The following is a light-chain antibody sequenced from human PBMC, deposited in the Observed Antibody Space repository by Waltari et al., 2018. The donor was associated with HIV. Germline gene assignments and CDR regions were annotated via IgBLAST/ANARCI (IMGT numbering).Light chain of an antibody. Sequence: QSVLTQPPSVSGAPGQRVTISCTGTNSNIGAGYDVHWYQHLPGTAPKLLSYGNTKRPLGVPDRISGSKSATSASLAITGLQAEDEGDYYCQSYDSSLSGPIFGGGTKLTVL. J-gene: IGLJ2*01. CDR1: NSNIGAGYD. CDR2: GNT. CDR3: QSYDSSLSGPI. V-gene: IGLV1-40*01.